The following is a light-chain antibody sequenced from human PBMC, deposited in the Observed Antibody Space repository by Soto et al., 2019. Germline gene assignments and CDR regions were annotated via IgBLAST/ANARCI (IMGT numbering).Light chain of an antibody. V-gene: IGKV3-15*01. CDR1: QSVSTY. J-gene: IGKJ4*01. Sequence: EIVMTQSPATLSVSPGERATLSCRASQSVSTYLAWYQQKPGQAPRLLIFGASTRATGIPARFSGSGSGSEFTLTISSLLSEDFAVYSCQQYNNWPLVTFGGGTKVEIK. CDR2: GAS. CDR3: QQYNNWPLVT.